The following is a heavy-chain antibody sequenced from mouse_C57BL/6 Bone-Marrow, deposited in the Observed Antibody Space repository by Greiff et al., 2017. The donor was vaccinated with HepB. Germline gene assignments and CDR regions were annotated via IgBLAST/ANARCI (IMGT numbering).Heavy chain of an antibody. CDR1: GFSLTSYA. J-gene: IGHJ4*01. D-gene: IGHD1-1*01. CDR2: IWTGGGT. V-gene: IGHV2-9-1*01. Sequence: VMLVESGPGLVAPSQSLSITCTVSGFSLTSYAISWVRQPPGKGLEWLGVIWTGGGTNYNSALKSRLSISKDNSKSQVFLKMNSLQTDDTARYYFASNSGYYYGSSYSMDYCGQGTSVTVSS. CDR3: ASNSGYYYGSSYSMDY.